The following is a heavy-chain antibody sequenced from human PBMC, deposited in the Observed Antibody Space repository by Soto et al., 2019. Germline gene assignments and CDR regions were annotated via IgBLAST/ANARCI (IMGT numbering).Heavy chain of an antibody. J-gene: IGHJ4*01. CDR3: ARVHVMVVAGSTFDY. CDR1: GFTFSDYY. CDR2: ISSSGSII. V-gene: IGHV3-11*01. Sequence: GGSLRLSCAASGFTFSDYYMSWIRQAPGKGLEWVSYISSSGSIIYYADSVKGRFTISRDNAKNLLYLQMNTLRAEDTAVYYCARVHVMVVAGSTFDYWGHGTLVTVSS. D-gene: IGHD6-19*01.